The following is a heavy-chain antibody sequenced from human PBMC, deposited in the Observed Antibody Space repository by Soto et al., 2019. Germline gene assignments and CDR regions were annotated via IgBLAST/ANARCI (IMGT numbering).Heavy chain of an antibody. CDR2: IWYDGSNK. V-gene: IGHV3-33*08. D-gene: IGHD5-18*01. CDR1: GFTFSSAW. J-gene: IGHJ4*02. Sequence: HHGGSLRLSCAASGFTFSSAWFNWVRQAPGKGLEWVAVIWYDGSNKYYADSVKGRFTISRDNSKNTLYLQMNSLRAEDTAVYYCARDLAMAPYAERNYWGQGTLVTVSS. CDR3: ARDLAMAPYAERNY.